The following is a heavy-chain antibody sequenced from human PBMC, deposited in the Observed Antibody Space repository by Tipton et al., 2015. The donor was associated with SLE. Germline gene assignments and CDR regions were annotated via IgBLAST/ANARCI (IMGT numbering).Heavy chain of an antibody. J-gene: IGHJ4*02. Sequence: TLSLTCTVSGGSISSYRWSWIRQPPGKGLEWIGYVYYSGSTNYNPSLKSRVTMSIDTSKNQFSLKLRSVTAADTAVHYCARHRMMDSSSWAYYFDYWGQGTLVTVSS. CDR3: ARHRMMDSSSWAYYFDY. V-gene: IGHV4-59*08. D-gene: IGHD6-13*01. CDR1: GGSISSYR. CDR2: VYYSGST.